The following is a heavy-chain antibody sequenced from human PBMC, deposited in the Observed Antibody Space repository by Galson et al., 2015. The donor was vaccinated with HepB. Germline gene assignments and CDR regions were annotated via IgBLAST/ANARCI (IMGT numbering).Heavy chain of an antibody. CDR2: ISSSSSYI. Sequence: SLRLSCAASGFTFSSYSMNWVRQAPGKGLEWVSSISSSSSYIYYADSVKGRFTISRDNAKNSLYLQMNSLRAEDTAVYYCATSSIGGSYYWIFDYWGQGTLVTVSS. J-gene: IGHJ4*02. CDR1: GFTFSSYS. D-gene: IGHD1-26*01. V-gene: IGHV3-21*01. CDR3: ATSSIGGSYYWIFDY.